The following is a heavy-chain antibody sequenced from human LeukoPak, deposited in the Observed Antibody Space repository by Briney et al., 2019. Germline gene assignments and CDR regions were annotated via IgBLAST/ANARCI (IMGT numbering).Heavy chain of an antibody. V-gene: IGHV3-48*03. J-gene: IGHJ4*02. CDR2: ISSSGSTI. Sequence: PGGSLRLSCAASGFTFSSYEMNWVRQAPGKGLEWVSYISSSGSTIYYADSVKGRFTISRDNAKNTLYLQMNSLRAEDTAVYYCARDLRELLFDYWGQGTLVTVSS. CDR3: ARDLRELLFDY. CDR1: GFTFSSYE. D-gene: IGHD1-26*01.